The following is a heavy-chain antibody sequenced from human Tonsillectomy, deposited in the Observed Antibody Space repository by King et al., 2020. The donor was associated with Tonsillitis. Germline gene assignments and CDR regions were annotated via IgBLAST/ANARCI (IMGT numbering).Heavy chain of an antibody. V-gene: IGHV3-30*02. D-gene: IGHD3-3*01. CDR3: IFGAVGYDPGQDAFDI. J-gene: IGHJ3*02. Sequence: VQLVESGGGVVKPGGSLRLSCAASGFTFSSYGMHWVRQAPGKGLEWVAFIRYDGSNKYYADSVKGRFTISRDTSKNTLYLQMNSLRAEDPAVYYCIFGAVGYDPGQDAFDIWGQGTMVTVSS. CDR2: IRYDGSNK. CDR1: GFTFSSYG.